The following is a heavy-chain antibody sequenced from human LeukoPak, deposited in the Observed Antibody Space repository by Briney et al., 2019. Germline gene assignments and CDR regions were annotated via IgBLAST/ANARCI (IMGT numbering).Heavy chain of an antibody. D-gene: IGHD2-15*01. V-gene: IGHV4-34*01. Sequence: SETLSLTCAVYGGSFSGYYWSWIRQPPGKGLEWIGEINHSGSTNYNPSLKSRVTISVDTSKNQFSLKLSSVTAADTAVYYCARGKSSYSNFDYWGQGTLVTVSS. CDR2: INHSGST. J-gene: IGHJ4*02. CDR1: GGSFSGYY. CDR3: ARGKSSYSNFDY.